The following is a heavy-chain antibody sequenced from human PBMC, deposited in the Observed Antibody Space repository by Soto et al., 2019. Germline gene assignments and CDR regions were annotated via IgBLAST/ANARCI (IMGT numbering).Heavy chain of an antibody. V-gene: IGHV1-18*01. CDR2: IRAYNGNT. Sequence: QVQLVQSGTEVKKPGASVKVSCKASGYTFSSYGISWVRQAPGQGLEWMGWIRAYNGNTNYAQKLQGRVTMTTDTSTSTAYIELRSLSSDDTAVYYCARDAPPEDYWGQGTLVTVSS. CDR1: GYTFSSYG. J-gene: IGHJ4*02. CDR3: ARDAPPEDY.